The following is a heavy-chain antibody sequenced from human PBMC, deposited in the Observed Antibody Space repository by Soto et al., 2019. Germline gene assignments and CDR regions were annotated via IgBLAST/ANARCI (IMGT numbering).Heavy chain of an antibody. D-gene: IGHD3-22*01. CDR3: ARDYWGNRDSSGYYSYYGMDV. V-gene: IGHV1-46*01. CDR1: GYTFTSYY. CDR2: INPSGGST. J-gene: IGHJ6*02. Sequence: ASVKVSCKASGYTFTSYYMHWVRQAPGQGLEWMGIINPSGGSTSYAQKFQGRVTMTRDTSTSTVYMELSSLRSEDTAVYYCARDYWGNRDSSGYYSYYGMDVWGQGTTVTVSS.